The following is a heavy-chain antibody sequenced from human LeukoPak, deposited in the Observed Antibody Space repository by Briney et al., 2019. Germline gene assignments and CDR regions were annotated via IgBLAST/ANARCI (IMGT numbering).Heavy chain of an antibody. CDR2: IRSKAYGGTT. CDR1: GFSFSSYW. D-gene: IGHD3-9*01. Sequence: GGSLRLSCAASGFSFSSYWMHWVRQAPGEGLEWVGFIRSKAYGGTTEYAASVKGRFTISRDDSKSIAYLQMNSLKTEDTAVYYCTRDYDILTGYYTYYFDYWGQGTLVTVSS. J-gene: IGHJ4*02. V-gene: IGHV3-49*04. CDR3: TRDYDILTGYYTYYFDY.